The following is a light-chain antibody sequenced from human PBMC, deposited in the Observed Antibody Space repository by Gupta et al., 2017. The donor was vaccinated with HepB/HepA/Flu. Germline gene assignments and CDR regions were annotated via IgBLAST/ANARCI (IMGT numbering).Light chain of an antibody. CDR3: AAWDNSLNGL. Sequence: QSVLTQPPSQSATPGHRVTISCSGSRSNIGTNTVNWYQQPPGTAPILLIYSNNQRPSGVPDRFSGSKSGTSAFPAISGLQSEDEAYYYCAAWDNSLNGLFGGGTKLTVL. CDR2: SNN. CDR1: RSNIGTNT. V-gene: IGLV1-44*01. J-gene: IGLJ3*02.